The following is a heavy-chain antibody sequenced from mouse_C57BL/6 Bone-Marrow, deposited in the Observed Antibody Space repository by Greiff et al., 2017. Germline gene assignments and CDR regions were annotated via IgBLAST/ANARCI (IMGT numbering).Heavy chain of an antibody. CDR3: AREDGSSYLYAMDY. J-gene: IGHJ4*01. CDR1: GYSITSGYY. Sequence: EVQLQESGPGLVKPSQSLSLTCSVTGYSITSGYYWNWIRQFPGNKLEWMGYISYDGSNNYNPSLKNRISITRDTSKNQFFLKLNSVTTEDTATYYCAREDGSSYLYAMDYWGQGTSVTVSS. CDR2: ISYDGSN. D-gene: IGHD1-1*01. V-gene: IGHV3-6*01.